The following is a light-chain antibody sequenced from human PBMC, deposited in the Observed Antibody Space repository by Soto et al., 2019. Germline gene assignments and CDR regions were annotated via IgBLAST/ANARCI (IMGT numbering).Light chain of an antibody. J-gene: IGKJ5*01. Sequence: EIAMTQSPVTLSVSPGDIATLSCRASQNVLSNLAWYQQKPGQSPRLIIYGASARATGIPARFSGSGSGTEFTLTISSLQSEDVALYYCQQYNNWPITLGQGTRLEIK. CDR1: QNVLSN. V-gene: IGKV3-15*01. CDR3: QQYNNWPIT. CDR2: GAS.